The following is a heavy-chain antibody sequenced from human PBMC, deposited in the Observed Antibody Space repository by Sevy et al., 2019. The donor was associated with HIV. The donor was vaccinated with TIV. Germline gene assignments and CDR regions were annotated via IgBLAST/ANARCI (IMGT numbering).Heavy chain of an antibody. V-gene: IGHV3-53*01. CDR2: IYDGGST. CDR1: GFTVSGVH. J-gene: IGHJ6*02. D-gene: IGHD6-13*01. CDR3: ARWYFKMDV. Sequence: GGSLRLSCSASGFTVSGVHMTWVRQASGKGLEWVSVIYDGGSTYYADSVKGRFIISRDNSKNTLYRQMNSLRVEDTAVYYCARWYFKMDVWGQGATVTVSS.